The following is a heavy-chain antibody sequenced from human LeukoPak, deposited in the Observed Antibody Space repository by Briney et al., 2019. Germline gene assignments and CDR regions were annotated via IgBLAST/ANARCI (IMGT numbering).Heavy chain of an antibody. V-gene: IGHV1-2*02. D-gene: IGHD2-21*01. CDR3: ARDSHIATPDSFDI. CDR2: INPDSGGT. J-gene: IGHJ3*02. Sequence: ASVKVSCKASGYTFTGYYMHWVRQAPGQGLEWMGWINPDSGGTNYAQKFQDRVTMPRDTSISTAYMELSSLTSDDTAVYYCARDSHIATPDSFDIWGQGTMVTVSS. CDR1: GYTFTGYY.